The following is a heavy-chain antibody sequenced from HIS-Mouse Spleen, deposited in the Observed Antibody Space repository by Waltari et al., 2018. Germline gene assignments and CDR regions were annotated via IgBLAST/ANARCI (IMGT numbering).Heavy chain of an antibody. CDR3: ARDGTGDPYYYYYGMDV. CDR2: ISSSGSTI. Sequence: QVQLVESGGGLVKPGGYLRLSCAASGFTFSDSYMSWIRQAPGKGLEWVSYISSSGSTISYADSVKGRFTISRDNAKNSLYLQMNSLRAEDTAVYYCARDGTGDPYYYYYGMDVWGQGTTVTVSS. CDR1: GFTFSDSY. V-gene: IGHV3-11*01. D-gene: IGHD7-27*01. J-gene: IGHJ6*02.